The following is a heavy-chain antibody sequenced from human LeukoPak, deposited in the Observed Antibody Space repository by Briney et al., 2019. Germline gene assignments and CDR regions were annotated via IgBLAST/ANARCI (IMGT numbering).Heavy chain of an antibody. CDR3: ARDQLSRGVWFDP. CDR2: IHPSGGST. J-gene: IGHJ5*02. D-gene: IGHD1-1*01. Sequence: ASVKVSCKASGNILTTYYMHWVRQAPGQGLEWMGIIHPSGGSTVYAQKFQGRVTMTRDMSTSTVYMELSSLRSEDTAVYYCARDQLSRGVWFDPWGQGTLVTVSS. V-gene: IGHV1-46*01. CDR1: GNILTTYY.